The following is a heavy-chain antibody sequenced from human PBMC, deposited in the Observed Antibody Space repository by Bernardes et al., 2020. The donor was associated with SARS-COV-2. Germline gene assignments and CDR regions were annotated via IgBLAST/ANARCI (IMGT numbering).Heavy chain of an antibody. J-gene: IGHJ4*02. V-gene: IGHV3-74*01. Sequence: GGSLRLSCAASGLTFSSNWMHWVRQAPGKGLVWVSRINGDGSVTNYADPVKGRFIISRDNAKNTLYLQMNSLRDEDTAVYYCGSSSSTCCDQWVLGTLVTISS. D-gene: IGHD2-2*01. CDR3: GSSSSTCCDQ. CDR1: GLTFSSNW. CDR2: INGDGSVT.